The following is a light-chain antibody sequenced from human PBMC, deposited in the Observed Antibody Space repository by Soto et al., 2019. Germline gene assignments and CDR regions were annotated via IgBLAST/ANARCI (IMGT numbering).Light chain of an antibody. Sequence: EIVLTQSPCTLSFSPWERSTLSFMASQSLSGNYLAWYQQKPGQAPRVLIYRASIRATGISDRFSGSGSGTEFTLTISSLQSEDFAVYYCQQYNNWPRTFGQGTKVDI. J-gene: IGKJ1*01. CDR1: QSLSGN. V-gene: IGKV3D-15*01. CDR3: QQYNNWPRT. CDR2: RAS.